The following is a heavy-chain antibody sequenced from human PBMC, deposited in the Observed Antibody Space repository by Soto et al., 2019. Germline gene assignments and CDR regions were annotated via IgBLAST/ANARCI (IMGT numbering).Heavy chain of an antibody. Sequence: GGSLRLSCAASGFTFSSYAMSWVRQAPGKGLEWVSAISGSGGSTYYADSVKGRFTISRDNSKNTLYLQMNSLRAEDTAVYYCAKDYCSGGSCYSPYFYYYYYMDVWGKGTTVTVSS. CDR3: AKDYCSGGSCYSPYFYYYYYMDV. CDR2: ISGSGGST. CDR1: GFTFSSYA. V-gene: IGHV3-23*01. J-gene: IGHJ6*03. D-gene: IGHD2-15*01.